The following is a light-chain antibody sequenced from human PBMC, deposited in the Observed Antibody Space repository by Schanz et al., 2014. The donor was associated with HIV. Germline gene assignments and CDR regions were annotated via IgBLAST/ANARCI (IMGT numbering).Light chain of an antibody. CDR2: GAS. CDR3: QQRSNWLT. V-gene: IGKV3D-20*02. Sequence: EIVLTQSPGTLSLSPGERASLSCRASQNVRSSSLAWYQQKPGQAPRLLFYGASNRATGIPDRFSGSGSGTDFTLTINRLEPEDFAVYYCQQRSNWLTFGGGTKVEIK. CDR1: QNVRSSS. J-gene: IGKJ4*01.